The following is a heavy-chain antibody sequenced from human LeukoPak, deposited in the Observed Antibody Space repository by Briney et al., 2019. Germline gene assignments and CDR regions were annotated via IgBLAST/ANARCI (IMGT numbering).Heavy chain of an antibody. CDR1: GFTFSDYY. J-gene: IGHJ3*02. Sequence: PGGSLRLSCAVSGFTFSDYYMHWIRQAPGKGLEWVSYLSHTSSYTNYADSVKGRFTISRDNAKNSLYLQMNSLRAEDTALYYCARDRTDYGAFDIWGQGTMVTVSS. V-gene: IGHV3-11*06. D-gene: IGHD4-17*01. CDR3: ARDRTDYGAFDI. CDR2: LSHTSSYT.